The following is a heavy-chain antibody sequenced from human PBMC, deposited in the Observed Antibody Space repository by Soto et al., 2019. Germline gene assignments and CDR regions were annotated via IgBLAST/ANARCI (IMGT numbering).Heavy chain of an antibody. J-gene: IGHJ4*02. CDR2: ISYDGSNK. CDR3: AKALLPDCSSTSCYVNYFDY. CDR1: GFTFSSYG. Sequence: GGSLRLSCAASGFTFSSYGMHWVRQAPGKGLEWVAVISYDGSNKYYADSVKGRFTISRDNSKNTLYLQMNSLRAEDTAVYYCAKALLPDCSSTSCYVNYFDYWGQGTLVTVSS. D-gene: IGHD2-2*01. V-gene: IGHV3-30*18.